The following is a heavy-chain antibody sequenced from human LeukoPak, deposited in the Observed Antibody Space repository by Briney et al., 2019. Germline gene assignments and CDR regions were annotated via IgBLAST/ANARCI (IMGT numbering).Heavy chain of an antibody. CDR3: AKNPRDNLNLVGTHYDY. CDR1: GFTFSSYG. J-gene: IGHJ4*02. D-gene: IGHD1-26*01. Sequence: GGSLRLSCAASGFTFSSYGMHWVRQAPGKGLEWVAFIRYDGSNKYYADSVKGRFTISRDNSKNTLYLQMNSLRAEDTAVYYCAKNPRDNLNLVGTHYDYWGQGTLVTVSS. CDR2: IRYDGSNK. V-gene: IGHV3-30*02.